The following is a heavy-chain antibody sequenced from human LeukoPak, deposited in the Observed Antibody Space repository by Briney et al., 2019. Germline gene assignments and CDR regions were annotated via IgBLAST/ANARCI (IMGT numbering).Heavy chain of an antibody. V-gene: IGHV3-30*02. CDR2: IRFDGSTK. Sequence: GGSRRLSCVASGITFRSSSTLWVRQAPGKGLEWLAFIRFDGSTKYYADSVKGRFTVSRDNSKSTLYLQMNSLRAEDTAVYYCAQPDFWGQGTLVTVPS. CDR1: GITFRSSS. J-gene: IGHJ4*02. CDR3: AQPDF.